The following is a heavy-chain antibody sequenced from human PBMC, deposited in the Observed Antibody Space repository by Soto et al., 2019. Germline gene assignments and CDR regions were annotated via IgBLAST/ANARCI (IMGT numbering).Heavy chain of an antibody. V-gene: IGHV1-69*06. Sequence: QVQLVQSGAEVKKPGSSVKVSCKASGGTFSSYAISWVRQAPGQGLEWMGGIIPIFGTANYAPKFQGRVTITADKSKSTAYMELSSLRSEDTAVYYCASEYSSSSRFFDYWGQGTLVTVSS. CDR1: GGTFSSYA. CDR3: ASEYSSSSRFFDY. CDR2: IIPIFGTA. J-gene: IGHJ4*02. D-gene: IGHD6-6*01.